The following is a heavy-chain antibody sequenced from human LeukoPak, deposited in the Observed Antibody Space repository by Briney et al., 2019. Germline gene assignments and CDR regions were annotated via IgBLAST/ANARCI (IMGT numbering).Heavy chain of an antibody. J-gene: IGHJ6*03. Sequence: GSSVKVSCKASGGTFSSYAISWVRQAPGQGLEWMGGIIPIFGTAHYAQKFQGRVTITADESTSTAYMELSSLRSEDTAVYYCARGGRFCYYYYMDVWGKGTTVTVSS. CDR1: GGTFSSYA. CDR2: IIPIFGTA. V-gene: IGHV1-69*01. CDR3: ARGGRFCYYYYMDV. D-gene: IGHD3-3*01.